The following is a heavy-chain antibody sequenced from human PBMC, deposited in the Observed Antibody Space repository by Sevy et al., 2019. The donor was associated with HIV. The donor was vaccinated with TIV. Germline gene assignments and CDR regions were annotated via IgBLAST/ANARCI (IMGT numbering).Heavy chain of an antibody. J-gene: IGHJ5*02. CDR1: GGSISVYY. Sequence: SETLSLTCTVSGGSISVYYWSWIRQPPGKGLEYIGYIYYTGTTNYNPSLKSRVTMSVDTSKNQFSLKLTSVTAADTAGYYCARAPPVRSGDDSLNWFDPWGQGTLVTVSS. V-gene: IGHV4-59*12. CDR2: IYYTGTT. CDR3: ARAPPVRSGDDSLNWFDP. D-gene: IGHD5-12*01.